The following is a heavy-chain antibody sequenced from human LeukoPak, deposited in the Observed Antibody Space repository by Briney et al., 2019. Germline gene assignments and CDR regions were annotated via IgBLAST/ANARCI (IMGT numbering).Heavy chain of an antibody. D-gene: IGHD5-18*01. V-gene: IGHV1-2*02. CDR3: ARLGIQEDAFDI. J-gene: IGHJ3*02. Sequence: GASVKVSCKASGYSLSGYYVHWVRQAPGQGLEWMGWINSNNGGTSYAQKFQGTVTLTSDTSISTVYMELTRLRSDDTAVYYCARLGIQEDAFDIWGQGTMVTVSS. CDR1: GYSLSGYY. CDR2: INSNNGGT.